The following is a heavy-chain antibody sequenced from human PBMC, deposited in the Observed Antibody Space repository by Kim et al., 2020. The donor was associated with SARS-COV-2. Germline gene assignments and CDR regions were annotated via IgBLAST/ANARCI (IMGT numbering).Heavy chain of an antibody. CDR2: ISSSSSYT. D-gene: IGHD3-10*01. CDR1: GFTFSDYY. CDR3: ARDVGYYGSGSYSDWFDP. V-gene: IGHV3-11*05. Sequence: GGSLRLSCAASGFTFSDYYMSWIRQAPGKGLEWVSYISSSSSYTNYADSVKGRFTISRDNAKNSLYLQMNSLRAEDTAVYYCARDVGYYGSGSYSDWFDPWGQGTLVTVSS. J-gene: IGHJ5*02.